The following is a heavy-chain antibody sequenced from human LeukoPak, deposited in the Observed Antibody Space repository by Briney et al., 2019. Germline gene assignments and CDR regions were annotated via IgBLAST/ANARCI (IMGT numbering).Heavy chain of an antibody. CDR3: ARRGVGTHFDY. CDR2: MNPNSGNT. J-gene: IGHJ4*02. V-gene: IGHV1-8*01. D-gene: IGHD1-1*01. Sequence: SVKVSCKASGYTFTSYDINWVRQATGQGLEWMGWMNPNSGNTGFAQKFQGRITMTRNTSISTAYMELSSLRSDDTAVYYCARRGVGTHFDYWGQGTLVTVSS. CDR1: GYTFTSYD.